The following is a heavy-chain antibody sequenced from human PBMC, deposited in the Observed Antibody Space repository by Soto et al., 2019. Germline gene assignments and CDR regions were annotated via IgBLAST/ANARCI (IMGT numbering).Heavy chain of an antibody. CDR3: ARVSVLLGDPELHFDY. D-gene: IGHD1-26*01. CDR1: GYTFTSYA. V-gene: IGHV1-3*01. CDR2: INAGNGTT. Sequence: QVQLVQSGAEVKKPGASVKVSCKASGYTFTSYAMHWVRQAPGQRLEWMGWINAGNGTTKYSQKFQGRVTITRDTSASTSYMELSSLRSEDTAVYYCARVSVLLGDPELHFDYWGQGTLVTGSS. J-gene: IGHJ4*02.